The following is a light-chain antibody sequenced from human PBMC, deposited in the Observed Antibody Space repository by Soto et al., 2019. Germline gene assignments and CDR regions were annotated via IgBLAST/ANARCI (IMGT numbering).Light chain of an antibody. CDR1: SSNVGGYNY. V-gene: IGLV2-8*01. J-gene: IGLJ1*01. CDR3: SSHAGSKRV. CDR2: EVN. Sequence: QSVLTQPPSASGSPGQSVTISCTGTSSNVGGYNYVSWYQQHPGKAPNLMIYEVNKRPSGVPDRFSGSKSGNTASLTVSGLQAEDEGDYYCSSHAGSKRVFGTGTKVTVL.